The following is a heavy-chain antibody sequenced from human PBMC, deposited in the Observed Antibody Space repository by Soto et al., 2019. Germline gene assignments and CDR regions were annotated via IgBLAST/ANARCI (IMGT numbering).Heavy chain of an antibody. D-gene: IGHD3-10*01. Sequence: QVQLQESGPRLVKPLQTLSLTCTVSGDSINSGDYYWSWIRQPPGRGLEWVGYSFYSGITDYNPSVKSRMTISRDTSKNQFSLRLNSVTAADTAVYFCARWSGVGVAGMDVWGQGTTVSVSS. J-gene: IGHJ6*02. CDR2: SFYSGIT. V-gene: IGHV4-30-4*01. CDR3: ARWSGVGVAGMDV. CDR1: GDSINSGDYY.